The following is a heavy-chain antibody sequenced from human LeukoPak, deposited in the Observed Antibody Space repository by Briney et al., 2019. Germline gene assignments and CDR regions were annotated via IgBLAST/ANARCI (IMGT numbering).Heavy chain of an antibody. CDR3: ARRLNYGDSSRFDP. V-gene: IGHV4-39*01. Sequence: PSETLSLTCTVSGGSISNSNYYWGWIRQPPGKGLEWIGSIYYRGGAYFNPSLKSRVTMSVDMSKNQFFLNLTSVTAADTAVYFCARRLNYGDSSRFDPWGQGTLVTVSS. CDR1: GGSISNSNYY. D-gene: IGHD2-21*01. CDR2: IYYRGGA. J-gene: IGHJ5*02.